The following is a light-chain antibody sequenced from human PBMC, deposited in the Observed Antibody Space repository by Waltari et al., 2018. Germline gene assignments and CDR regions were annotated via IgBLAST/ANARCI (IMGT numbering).Light chain of an antibody. CDR1: QGNSNY. V-gene: IGKV1-27*01. J-gene: IGKJ1*01. CDR2: AAS. Sequence: DIKMTQSPSSLSASVGDRVTITCRASQGNSNYLAWYQQKPGKDPKLLIYAASTLQSGGPSLCIASRSGTDFTLSISSLQPEDVATYYCQKYNSAPCTFGQGTKVEIK. CDR3: QKYNSAPCT.